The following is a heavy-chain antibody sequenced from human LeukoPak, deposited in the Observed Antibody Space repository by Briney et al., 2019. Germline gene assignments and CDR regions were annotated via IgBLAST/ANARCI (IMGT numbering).Heavy chain of an antibody. J-gene: IGHJ5*02. V-gene: IGHV4-59*01. CDR1: GGSMRSNY. Sequence: SETLSLTCTVSGGSMRSNYWSLTRQPPGKGLEWIGNIYYSGSTNYNPSLKSRVTISIDPSKNQFSLKLSSVTAADTAIYYCVKDNGRWFDPWGQGTLVIVSS. D-gene: IGHD1-26*01. CDR2: IYYSGST. CDR3: VKDNGRWFDP.